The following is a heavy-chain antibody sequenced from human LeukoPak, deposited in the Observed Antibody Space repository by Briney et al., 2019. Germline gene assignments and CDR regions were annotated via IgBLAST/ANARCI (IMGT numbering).Heavy chain of an antibody. J-gene: IGHJ4*02. Sequence: SETLSLTCAVYGGSFSGYYWSWIRQPPGKGLEWIGEINHSGSTNYNPSLKSRVTISVDTSKNQFSLKLSSVTAADTAVYYCARREEDTAMVTGGIDYWGQGTLVTVSS. V-gene: IGHV4-34*01. D-gene: IGHD5-18*01. CDR1: GGSFSGYY. CDR3: ARREEDTAMVTGGIDY. CDR2: INHSGST.